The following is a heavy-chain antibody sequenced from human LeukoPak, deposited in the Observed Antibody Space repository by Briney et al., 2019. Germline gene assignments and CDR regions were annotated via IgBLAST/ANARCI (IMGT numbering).Heavy chain of an antibody. D-gene: IGHD1-14*01. CDR2: IYYTGNT. CDR3: ARRGGDFHTGIVFDN. V-gene: IGHV4-39*07. Sequence: SETLSLTCAVSGGSISSSLYHWGWIRQPPGKGLEWIGNIYYTGNTNYSPSLKSRPTISIDTSRSQFSLKLTSVTAADTAVYYCARRGGDFHTGIVFDNWGQGSLVTVSS. J-gene: IGHJ4*02. CDR1: GGSISSSLYH.